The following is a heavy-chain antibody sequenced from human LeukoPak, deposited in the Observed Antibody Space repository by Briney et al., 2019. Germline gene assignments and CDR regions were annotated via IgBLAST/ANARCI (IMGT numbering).Heavy chain of an antibody. V-gene: IGHV3-21*01. Sequence: GGSLGLSCAASGFTFSSYSMNWVRQAPGKGLEWVSSISSSSSYIYYADSVKGRFTISRDNAKNSLYLQMNSLRAEDTAVYYCARDLSYDILTPNWFDPWGQGTLVTVSS. J-gene: IGHJ5*02. CDR1: GFTFSSYS. CDR3: ARDLSYDILTPNWFDP. D-gene: IGHD3-9*01. CDR2: ISSSSSYI.